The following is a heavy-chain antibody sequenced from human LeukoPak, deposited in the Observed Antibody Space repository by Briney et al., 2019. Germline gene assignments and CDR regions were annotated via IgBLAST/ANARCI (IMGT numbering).Heavy chain of an antibody. CDR1: GFIFSNSW. Sequence: RPGGSLRLSCAAAGFIFSNSWMSWVRQVPGEGLELVANINQHGSDKYYIDSVKGRFTISRDNARNSLFLQMNSLRAEDAAAYYCARDPMHGAFDIWGQGTMVTVSS. CDR2: INQHGSDK. J-gene: IGHJ3*02. V-gene: IGHV3-7*01. CDR3: ARDPMHGAFDI.